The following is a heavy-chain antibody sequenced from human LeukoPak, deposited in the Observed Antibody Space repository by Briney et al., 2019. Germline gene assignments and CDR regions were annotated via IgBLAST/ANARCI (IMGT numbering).Heavy chain of an antibody. J-gene: IGHJ4*02. D-gene: IGHD3-22*01. V-gene: IGHV3-30*02. CDR2: IRFDGSHK. CDR3: AKERGYSSALYFDY. CDR1: GFSFGNHA. Sequence: GGSLRLSCAASGFSFGNHAMHWVRQAPGKGLEWVAFIRFDGSHKYYADSVKGRFTISRDNSKNTLFLQMNSLRAEDTAVYYCAKERGYSSALYFDYWGQGTLVTVSS.